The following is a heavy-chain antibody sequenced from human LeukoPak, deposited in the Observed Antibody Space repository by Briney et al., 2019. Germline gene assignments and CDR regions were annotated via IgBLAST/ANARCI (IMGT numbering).Heavy chain of an antibody. CDR2: IIPILGIA. D-gene: IGHD3-9*01. CDR1: GGTFSSYA. Sequence: SVKVSCKASGGTFSSYAISWVRQAPGQGLEWMGRIIPILGIANYAQKFQGRVTITADKSTSTAYMELSSLRSEDTAVYYCARGPVLPYSPFDYWGQGTLVTVSS. V-gene: IGHV1-69*04. CDR3: ARGPVLPYSPFDY. J-gene: IGHJ4*02.